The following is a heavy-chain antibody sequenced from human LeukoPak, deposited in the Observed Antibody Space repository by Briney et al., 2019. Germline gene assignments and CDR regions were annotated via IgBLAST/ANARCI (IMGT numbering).Heavy chain of an antibody. CDR1: KDTFTIYD. CDR2: MNPNSGNT. CDR3: ARVRYQMYSGGYYFNY. D-gene: IGHD6-19*01. V-gene: IGHV1-8*01. J-gene: IGHJ4*02. Sequence: ASVKVSCKASKDTFTIYDVNWVRQATGLGLEWMGWMNPNSGNTGYAQKFQGRVTMTMNSSISTAYMELTSLTSEDTAVYYCARVRYQMYSGGYYFNYWGQGTLVTVSS.